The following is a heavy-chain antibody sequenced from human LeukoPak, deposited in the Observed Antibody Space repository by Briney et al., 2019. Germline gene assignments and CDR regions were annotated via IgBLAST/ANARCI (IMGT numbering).Heavy chain of an antibody. CDR1: GYTFTSYY. V-gene: IGHV1-46*03. CDR3: ARDIAAHLFDP. J-gene: IGHJ5*02. D-gene: IGHD6-6*01. CDR2: INPSGGST. Sequence: ASVKVSCKASGYTFTSYYMHWVRQAPGQGLEWMGTINPSGGSTSYAQKFQGRVTMTRDTSTSTVYMELSSLRSEDTAVYYCARDIAAHLFDPWGQGTLVTVSS.